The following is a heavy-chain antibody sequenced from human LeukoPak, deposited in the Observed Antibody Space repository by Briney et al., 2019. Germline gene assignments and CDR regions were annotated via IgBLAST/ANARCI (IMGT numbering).Heavy chain of an antibody. Sequence: GESLKISCKGSGYRFTSYWIGWVRQMPGKGLEWMGIIYPGDSDTRYSPSFQGQVTISADKSISTAYLQWSSLKASDTAMYYCARRGEVVAANYGMDVWGQGTTVTVSS. D-gene: IGHD2-15*01. J-gene: IGHJ6*02. CDR1: GYRFTSYW. CDR2: IYPGDSDT. V-gene: IGHV5-51*01. CDR3: ARRGEVVAANYGMDV.